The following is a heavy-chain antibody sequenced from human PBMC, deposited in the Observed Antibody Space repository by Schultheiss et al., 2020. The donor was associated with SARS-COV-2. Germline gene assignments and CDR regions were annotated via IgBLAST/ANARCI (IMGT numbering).Heavy chain of an antibody. CDR1: GDTFTSYG. Sequence: GESLKISCKASGDTFTSYGFTWVRQAPGQGLEWMGRIGTYTGYTNYAQKFQGRLTVTTDTSTTTVYMELRNLRSDDTAVYYCARVRSFGSDWFEGDWLDPWGQGTLVTVSS. D-gene: IGHD6-19*01. V-gene: IGHV1-18*04. CDR3: ARVRSFGSDWFEGDWLDP. J-gene: IGHJ5*02. CDR2: IGTYTGYT.